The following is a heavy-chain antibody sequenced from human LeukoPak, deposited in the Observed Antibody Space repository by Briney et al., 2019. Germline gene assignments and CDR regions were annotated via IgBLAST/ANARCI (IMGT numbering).Heavy chain of an antibody. CDR2: INPIFSTG. Sequence: SSVKLCCTAVGGCFSSKAFSWIWLPHGQGIEWVGGINPIFSTGNYDYTFHVRVTITTDEYTATAYMEVKSLRSEDSAVDYCWRKAGDCGGGSCYSIDYWGQRTLVTVSS. D-gene: IGHD2-15*01. J-gene: IGHJ4*02. V-gene: IGHV1-69*05. CDR3: WRKAGDCGGGSCYSIDY. CDR1: GGCFSSKA.